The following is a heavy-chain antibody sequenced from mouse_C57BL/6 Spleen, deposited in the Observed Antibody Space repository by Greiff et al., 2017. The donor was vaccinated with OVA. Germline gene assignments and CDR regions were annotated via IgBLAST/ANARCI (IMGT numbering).Heavy chain of an antibody. J-gene: IGHJ3*01. D-gene: IGHD1-1*01. CDR1: GFTFSDYG. CDR2: ISSGSSTI. Sequence: EVKLEESGGGLVKPGGSLKLSCAASGFTFSDYGMHWVRQAPEKGLEWVAYISSGSSTIYYADTVKGRFTISRDNAKNTLFLQMTSLRSEDTAMYYCARLITTVAYWGQGTLVTVSA. CDR3: ARLITTVAY. V-gene: IGHV5-17*01.